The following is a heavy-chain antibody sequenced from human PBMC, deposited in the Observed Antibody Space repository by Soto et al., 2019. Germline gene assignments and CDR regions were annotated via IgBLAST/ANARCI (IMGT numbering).Heavy chain of an antibody. J-gene: IGHJ4*02. V-gene: IGHV4-34*01. D-gene: IGHD6-13*01. CDR3: ARRSIAAAPNY. CDR1: GGSFSGYY. CDR2: INHSGST. Sequence: SETLSLTCAVYGGSFSGYYWSWIRQPPGKGLEWIGEINHSGSTNYNPSLKSRVTISVDTSKNQFSLKLSSVTAADTAVYYCARRSIAAAPNYWGQGTLVTVSS.